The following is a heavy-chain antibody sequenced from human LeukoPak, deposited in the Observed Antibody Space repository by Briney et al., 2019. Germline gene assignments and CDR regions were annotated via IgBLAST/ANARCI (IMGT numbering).Heavy chain of an antibody. V-gene: IGHV4-39*01. CDR2: IYYSGST. D-gene: IGHD6-19*01. CDR3: AGIAVAGGVSRFDP. J-gene: IGHJ5*02. Sequence: PSETLSLTCTVSGGSISSSSYYWGWIRQPPGKGLEWIGSIYYSGSTYYNPSLKSRVTISVDTSKNQFSLKLSSVTAADTAVYYCAGIAVAGGVSRFDPWGQGTLVTVSS. CDR1: GGSISSSSYY.